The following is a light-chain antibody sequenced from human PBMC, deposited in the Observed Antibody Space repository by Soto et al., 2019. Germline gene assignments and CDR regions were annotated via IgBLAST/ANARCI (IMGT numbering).Light chain of an antibody. Sequence: GDRVTITCRASQTISTWMAWYQQKPGKAPKLLVYDASTLQSGVASRFSGSGSGTEFTLTISSLQPEDFATYYCQQLNIYPPITFGQGTRLEIK. CDR1: QTISTW. V-gene: IGKV1-9*01. CDR3: QQLNIYPPIT. CDR2: DAS. J-gene: IGKJ5*01.